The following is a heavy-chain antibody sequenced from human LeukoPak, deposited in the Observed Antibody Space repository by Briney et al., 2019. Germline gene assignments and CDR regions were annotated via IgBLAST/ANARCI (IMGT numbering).Heavy chain of an antibody. V-gene: IGHV1-2*04. Sequence: ASVKVSCKASGYTFTSYGISWVRQAPGQGLEWMGWINPNSGGTNYAQKFQGWVTMTRDTSISTAYMELSRLRSDDTAVYYCARASRAGRYSSGRYGNWFDPWGQGTLVTVSS. CDR2: INPNSGGT. D-gene: IGHD6-19*01. J-gene: IGHJ5*02. CDR3: ARASRAGRYSSGRYGNWFDP. CDR1: GYTFTSYG.